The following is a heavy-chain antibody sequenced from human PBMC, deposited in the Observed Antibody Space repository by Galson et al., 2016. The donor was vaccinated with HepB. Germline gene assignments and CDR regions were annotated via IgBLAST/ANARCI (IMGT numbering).Heavy chain of an antibody. D-gene: IGHD3-10*01. J-gene: IGHJ4*02. V-gene: IGHV4-39*02. CDR3: ARGKGVGRGVISH. CDR2: NYYSGST. Sequence: SETLSLTCTVSGGSVSSSTFYWGWIRQPPGKGLEWIGSNYYSGSTYYNPSLKSRVTISVDTSKNQFSLKLSSVTAADTAMYYCARGKGVGRGVISHWGQGTLVTVSS. CDR1: GGSVSSSTFY.